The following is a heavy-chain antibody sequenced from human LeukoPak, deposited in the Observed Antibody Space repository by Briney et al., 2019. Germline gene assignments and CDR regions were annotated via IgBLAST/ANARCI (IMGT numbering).Heavy chain of an antibody. CDR2: ISGSAIST. J-gene: IGHJ4*02. CDR1: GGSISSYY. Sequence: ETLSLTCTVSGGSISSYYWSWVRQAPGKGLEWVSAISGSAISTYYADSVKGRFTISRDNSKDTLYLQMNSLRAEDTAIYYCAKGLGHYDTSYYFDYWGQGTLVTVSS. V-gene: IGHV3-23*01. CDR3: AKGLGHYDTSYYFDY. D-gene: IGHD3-22*01.